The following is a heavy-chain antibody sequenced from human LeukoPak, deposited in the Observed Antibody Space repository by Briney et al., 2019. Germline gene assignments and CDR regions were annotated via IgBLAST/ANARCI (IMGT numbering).Heavy chain of an antibody. J-gene: IGHJ1*01. Sequence: GGSLRLSCAASGFTVSNTYMSWVRQAPVKGLEWVAVIYSGGSTFYADTVKGRFTISREKSENTVFLQMNSLRSEDTAVYYCARGAGATWIEYFQQWGQGTLVTVSS. CDR2: IYSGGST. CDR3: ARGAGATWIEYFQQ. CDR1: GFTVSNTY. V-gene: IGHV3-53*05. D-gene: IGHD4/OR15-4a*01.